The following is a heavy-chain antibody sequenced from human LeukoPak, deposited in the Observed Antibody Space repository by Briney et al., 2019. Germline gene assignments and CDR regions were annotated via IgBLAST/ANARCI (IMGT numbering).Heavy chain of an antibody. V-gene: IGHV4-39*02. CDR2: IYYSGST. Sequence: SETLSLTCTVSGCSLSSSSYYWGWVRQPPGKGLEWSGNIYYSGSTYYNPALKSRLTISLDTSQRHFSLRLSSVTAADTASYSCTRGSYDVLTGYSTLGEYWGQGTLVTVSS. CDR1: GCSLSSSSYY. D-gene: IGHD3-9*01. CDR3: TRGSYDVLTGYSTLGEY. J-gene: IGHJ4*02.